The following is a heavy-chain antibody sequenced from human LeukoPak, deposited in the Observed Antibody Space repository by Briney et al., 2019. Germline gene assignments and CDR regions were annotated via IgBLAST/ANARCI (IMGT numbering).Heavy chain of an antibody. D-gene: IGHD2-21*02. CDR2: IDHRGDT. CDR3: ARGATISETGYFGF. V-gene: IGHV4-39*07. CDR1: GGSISSSSYY. Sequence: PSETLSLTCTVSGGSISSSSYYWSWIRQSPGKGLEWIAEIDHRGDTNYNPSVKSRVTISVDTSKNQFSLKVRSLSAADTAVYYCARGATISETGYFGFWGQGTPVTVSS. J-gene: IGHJ4*03.